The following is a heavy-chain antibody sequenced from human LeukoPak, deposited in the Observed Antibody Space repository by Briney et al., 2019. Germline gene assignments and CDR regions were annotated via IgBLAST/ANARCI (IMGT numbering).Heavy chain of an antibody. Sequence: GGSLRLSCAASGFTVSSSYMTWVRQAPGKGLDWVSIIYSGGSTSYADSVKGRFTISRDNSKNTVYLQMNSLSPEDTAVYYCAREAGGRLPIDYWGQGTLVTVSS. V-gene: IGHV3-66*02. CDR3: AREAGGRLPIDY. CDR2: IYSGGST. CDR1: GFTVSSSY. J-gene: IGHJ4*02. D-gene: IGHD5-18*01.